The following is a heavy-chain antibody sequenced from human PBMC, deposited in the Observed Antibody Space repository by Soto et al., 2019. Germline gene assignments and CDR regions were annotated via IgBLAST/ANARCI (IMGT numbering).Heavy chain of an antibody. CDR3: ARAPIWGPLDY. D-gene: IGHD3-16*01. J-gene: IGHJ4*02. CDR1: GFTFSDYY. Sequence: GGSLRLSCAASGFTFSDYYMSWIRQAPGKGLEWVSYISSSGSTMYYADSVKGRFTISRDDAKNSLYLQMNSLRAEDTAVYYCARAPIWGPLDYWGQGTLVTVSS. V-gene: IGHV3-11*01. CDR2: ISSSGSTM.